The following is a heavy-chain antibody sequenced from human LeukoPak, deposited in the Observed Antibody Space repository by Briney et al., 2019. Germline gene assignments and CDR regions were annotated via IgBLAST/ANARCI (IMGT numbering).Heavy chain of an antibody. J-gene: IGHJ6*02. D-gene: IGHD3-3*01. CDR3: AKRGHDFWSGYYNDYYYGMDV. Sequence: GGSLTLSCAASGFTFSSYAVSWVRQAPGKGLEWVSAISGSGGSTYYADSVKGRFTISRDNSKNTLYLQMNSLRAEDTAVYYCAKRGHDFWSGYYNDYYYGMDVWGQGTTVTVSS. CDR2: ISGSGGST. CDR1: GFTFSSYA. V-gene: IGHV3-23*01.